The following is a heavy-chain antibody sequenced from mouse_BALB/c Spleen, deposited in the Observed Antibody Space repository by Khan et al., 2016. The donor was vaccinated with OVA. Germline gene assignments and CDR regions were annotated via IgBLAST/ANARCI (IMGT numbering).Heavy chain of an antibody. Sequence: QVTLKESGPGILQPSQTLSLTCSFSGFSLSTSGMGVAWIRQPSGKGLEWLAHIWWDDDKRYNPVLKSRLTISKDTSSNQVFLKIASVDTADTATYYCARIGWLLDYAMDCWGQGTSVTVSS. D-gene: IGHD2-3*01. CDR1: GFSLSTSGMG. J-gene: IGHJ4*01. V-gene: IGHV8-8*01. CDR3: ARIGWLLDYAMDC. CDR2: IWWDDDK.